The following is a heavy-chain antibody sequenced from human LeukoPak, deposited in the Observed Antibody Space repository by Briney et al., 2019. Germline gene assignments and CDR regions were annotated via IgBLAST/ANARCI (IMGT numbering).Heavy chain of an antibody. V-gene: IGHV3-23*01. D-gene: IGHD5/OR15-5a*01. Sequence: GGSLRLSCAASGFTFSSYAMSWVRQAPGKGLEWVSAVSDSGGSTYYADSVKGRFTISRDNSKNTLYLQMNSLRAEDTAVYYCAKVERSTFDYWGQGTLVTVSS. CDR2: VSDSGGST. CDR3: AKVERSTFDY. CDR1: GFTFSSYA. J-gene: IGHJ4*02.